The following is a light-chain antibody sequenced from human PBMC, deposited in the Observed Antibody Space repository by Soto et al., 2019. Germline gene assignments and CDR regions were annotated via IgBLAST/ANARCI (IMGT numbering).Light chain of an antibody. J-gene: IGKJ1*01. V-gene: IGKV3-20*01. CDR2: GAS. CDR1: QSVSSTY. CDR3: QQYGSSPLT. Sequence: ENVLTQSPGTLSLSPRERATLXXRASQSVSSTYLAWYQQKPGQAPRIXIYGASSRATGIPDRFSGSGSGTDFTLTISRLDPEDFAVYYCQQYGSSPLTFGQGTKVDIK.